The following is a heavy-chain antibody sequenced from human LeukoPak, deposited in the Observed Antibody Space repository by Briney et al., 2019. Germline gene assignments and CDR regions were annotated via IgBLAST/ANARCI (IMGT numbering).Heavy chain of an antibody. CDR2: IIPIFGTA. J-gene: IGHJ4*02. V-gene: IGHV1-69*13. CDR3: AKGSSGYSYFHY. CDR1: GGSFASYS. Sequence: GASVKVSCKASGGSFASYSIRWVRQAPGQGLEWMGGIIPIFGTANYAQKFQGRVTITADESTSTAYMELSSQRSKDTAVYYCAKGSSGYSYFHYWGQGPLVTVSS. D-gene: IGHD3-22*01.